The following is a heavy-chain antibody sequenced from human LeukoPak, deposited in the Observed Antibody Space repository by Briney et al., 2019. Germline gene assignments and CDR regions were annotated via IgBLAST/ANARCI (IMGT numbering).Heavy chain of an antibody. V-gene: IGHV3-21*01. D-gene: IGHD3-3*01. CDR2: SSSSSRSK. J-gene: IGHJ4*02. CDR3: ARGRTDYDFWGGYLFDY. Sequence: PGGSLRLSCAASGFTFSTYSMNCVRQAPGKGLASVSSSSSSSRSKYYADSVKGRFTISRDKAKNSLDLQMNSLGAEDTAVYYCARGRTDYDFWGGYLFDYWGQGTLVTVSS. CDR1: GFTFSTYS.